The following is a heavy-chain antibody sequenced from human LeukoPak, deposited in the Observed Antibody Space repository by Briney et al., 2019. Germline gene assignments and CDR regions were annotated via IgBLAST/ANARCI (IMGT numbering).Heavy chain of an antibody. J-gene: IGHJ5*02. CDR3: ARGYPRLGGSYPFSRWFDP. Sequence: GGSLRLSCAASGFTVSSNYMSWVRQAPGKGLEWVSVIYSGGSTYYADSVKGRFTISRDNSKNTLYLQMNSLRAEDTAVYYCARGYPRLGGSYPFSRWFDPWGQGILVTVSS. V-gene: IGHV3-66*01. D-gene: IGHD1-26*01. CDR1: GFTVSSNY. CDR2: IYSGGST.